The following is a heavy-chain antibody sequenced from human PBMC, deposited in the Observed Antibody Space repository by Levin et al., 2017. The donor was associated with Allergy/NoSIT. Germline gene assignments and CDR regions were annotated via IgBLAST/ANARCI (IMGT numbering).Heavy chain of an antibody. Sequence: GGSLRLSCAASGFTFSSYGMHWVRQAPGKGLEWVAVIWSDGSNKYYADSVKGRFTISRDNSKNTLYLQMNSLRADDTAVYYCTRDIEYSNFDYWGQGTLVTVSS. V-gene: IGHV3-33*01. CDR2: IWSDGSNK. D-gene: IGHD4-11*01. CDR1: GFTFSSYG. CDR3: TRDIEYSNFDY. J-gene: IGHJ4*02.